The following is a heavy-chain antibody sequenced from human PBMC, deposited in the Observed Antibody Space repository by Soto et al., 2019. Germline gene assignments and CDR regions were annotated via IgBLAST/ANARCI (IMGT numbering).Heavy chain of an antibody. D-gene: IGHD6-6*01. J-gene: IGHJ4*02. V-gene: IGHV4-34*01. CDR3: ARSRRRFHSCSSAPC. CDR2: INHGGST. Sequence: AEPRSLTCAVYGGSFSGYYWTWIRQRPGKGLEWIGEINHGGSTNYNPSLKSRVTISVDTSKNQFSLKLSSVTAADTAVYYCARSRRRFHSCSSAPCWGKGNMVNVSP. CDR1: GGSFSGYY.